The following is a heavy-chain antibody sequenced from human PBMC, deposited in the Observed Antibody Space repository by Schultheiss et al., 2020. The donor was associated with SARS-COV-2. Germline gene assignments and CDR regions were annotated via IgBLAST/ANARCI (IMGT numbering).Heavy chain of an antibody. Sequence: GGSLRLSCAASGFTFSSYSMNWVRQAPGKGLEWVSSISSSSSYIYYADSVKGRFTISRDNAKNSLYLQMNSLRAEDTAVYYCARFLYSSGWRYDYWGQGTLVTVSS. D-gene: IGHD6-19*01. CDR1: GFTFSSYS. V-gene: IGHV3-21*01. J-gene: IGHJ4*02. CDR3: ARFLYSSGWRYDY. CDR2: ISSSSSYI.